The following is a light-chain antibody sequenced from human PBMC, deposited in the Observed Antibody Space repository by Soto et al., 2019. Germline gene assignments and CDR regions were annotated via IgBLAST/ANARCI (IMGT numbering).Light chain of an antibody. CDR1: NGYSNYK. CDR3: GADHGSGSNFVYV. V-gene: IGLV9-49*01. CDR2: VGTGGIVG. Sequence: QPVLTQPPSASASLGASVTLTCTLSNGYSNYKVDWYQQRPGKGPRFVMRVGTGGIVGSKGDGIPDRFSVLGSGLNRYLTINNIQEEDESDYYCGADHGSGSNFVYVFGTGTKLTVL. J-gene: IGLJ1*01.